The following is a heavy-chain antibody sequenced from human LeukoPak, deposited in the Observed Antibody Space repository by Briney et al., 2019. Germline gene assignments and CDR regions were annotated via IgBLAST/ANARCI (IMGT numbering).Heavy chain of an antibody. CDR3: ARSIPYGTTWYGRSDY. CDR2: IKPDGTTK. V-gene: IGHV3-7*03. D-gene: IGHD6-13*01. J-gene: IGHJ4*02. Sequence: GGSLRLSCTASGFTFGDDGMSWFRQAPGKGLEWVANIKPDGTTKFYVDSVKGRFTISRDNALNSLYLQMNSLRAEDTAIYYCARSIPYGTTWYGRSDYWGQGTLVTVSS. CDR1: GFTFGDDG.